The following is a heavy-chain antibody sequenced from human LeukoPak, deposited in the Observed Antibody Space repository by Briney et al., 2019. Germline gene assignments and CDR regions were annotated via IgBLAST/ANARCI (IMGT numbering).Heavy chain of an antibody. Sequence: GGSLRLSCAASGFTFSSYAMSWVRQVPGKGLEWVSAISGSGGSTYYADSVKGRFTISRDNSKNTLYLQMNSLRAEDTAVYYCAKLQWLADDAFDIWGQGTMVTVSS. V-gene: IGHV3-23*01. CDR2: ISGSGGST. D-gene: IGHD6-19*01. J-gene: IGHJ3*02. CDR3: AKLQWLADDAFDI. CDR1: GFTFSSYA.